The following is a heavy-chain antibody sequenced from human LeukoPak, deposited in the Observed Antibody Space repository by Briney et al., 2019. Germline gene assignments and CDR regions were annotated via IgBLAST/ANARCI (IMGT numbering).Heavy chain of an antibody. CDR3: ARLDSSGYYDYFDY. V-gene: IGHV4-59*01. D-gene: IGHD3-22*01. CDR1: GGSISSYY. J-gene: IGHJ4*02. Sequence: SETLSLTCTVSGGSISSYYWSWIRQPPGKGLEWIGYIYYSGNTNYNPSLKSRVTISVDTSKNQFSLKLSSVTAADTAVYYCARLDSSGYYDYFDYWGQGTLVTVSS. CDR2: IYYSGNT.